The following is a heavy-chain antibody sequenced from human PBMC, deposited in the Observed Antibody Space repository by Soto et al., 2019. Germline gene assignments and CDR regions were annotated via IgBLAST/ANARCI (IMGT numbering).Heavy chain of an antibody. CDR1: EFSFGGYA. V-gene: IGHV3-23*01. J-gene: IGHJ6*02. CDR3: AKGARGYSPAAMDV. D-gene: IGHD5-18*01. Sequence: EVQLLESGGGLVQPGGSLRLSCAASEFSFGGYAISWVRLAPGKGLEWVSGISGSGSTAFYADSVGGRFTISRDNSKNTLYLQMNSLRAEDTAVYYCAKGARGYSPAAMDVWGQGTTVTVSS. CDR2: ISGSGSTA.